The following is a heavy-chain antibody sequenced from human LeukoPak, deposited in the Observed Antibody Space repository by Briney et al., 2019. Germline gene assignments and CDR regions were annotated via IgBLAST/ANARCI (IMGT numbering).Heavy chain of an antibody. CDR1: GGSISNTYYY. CDR3: ARHRRLPEGFDY. D-gene: IGHD1-14*01. J-gene: IGHJ4*02. CDR2: IYYSGST. Sequence: SETLSLTCAVSGGSISNTYYYWGWIRQPPGKGLEWIGSIYYSGSTYYNPSLKSRVTISVDTSKNQFSLKLSSVTAADTAVYYCARHRRLPEGFDYWGQGTLVTVSS. V-gene: IGHV4-39*01.